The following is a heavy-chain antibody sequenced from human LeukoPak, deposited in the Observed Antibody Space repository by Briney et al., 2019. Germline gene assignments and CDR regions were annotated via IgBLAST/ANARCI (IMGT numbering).Heavy chain of an antibody. Sequence: GGSLRLSCAASGFTFSNAWMNWVRQAPGKGLEWVGRIKSKTDGGTTDYAAPVKGGFTISRDDSKNTLYLQMNSLKTEDTAVYYCTTVVDCSSTSCHDYWGQGTLVTVSS. CDR2: IKSKTDGGTT. CDR1: GFTFSNAW. D-gene: IGHD2-2*01. J-gene: IGHJ4*02. V-gene: IGHV3-15*07. CDR3: TTVVDCSSTSCHDY.